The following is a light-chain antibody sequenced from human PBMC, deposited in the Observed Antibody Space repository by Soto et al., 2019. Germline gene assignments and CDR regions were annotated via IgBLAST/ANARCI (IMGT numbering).Light chain of an antibody. Sequence: DIQMTQSPSTLSASVGDRVTITCRASQSISSWLAWYQQKPGKVPKLLIYDASKLESGVPSRFSGSGSGTEFTLTISSLQPADFATYYCQQFNTYALTFGGGTKVAIK. J-gene: IGKJ4*01. CDR2: DAS. CDR1: QSISSW. V-gene: IGKV1-5*01. CDR3: QQFNTYALT.